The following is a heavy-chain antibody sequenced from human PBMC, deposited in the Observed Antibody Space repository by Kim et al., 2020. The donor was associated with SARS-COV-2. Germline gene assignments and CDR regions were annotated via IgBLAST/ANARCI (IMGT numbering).Heavy chain of an antibody. CDR1: GGSTNTHSYY. J-gene: IGHJ5*01. CDR3: VSYYYGSGNSNWFDS. Sequence: SETLSLTCTVTGGSTNTHSYYWTWIRQPPGEGLEWIGSVHYSESTYYNSSLKSRVTISRATSNKQFSLKLTSVTAADTAVYYCVSYYYGSGNSNWFDSWGQGTLVTVSS. CDR2: VHYSEST. V-gene: IGHV4-39*01. D-gene: IGHD3-10*01.